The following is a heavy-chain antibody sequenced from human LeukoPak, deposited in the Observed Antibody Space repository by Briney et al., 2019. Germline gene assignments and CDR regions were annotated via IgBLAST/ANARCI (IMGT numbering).Heavy chain of an antibody. D-gene: IGHD1-26*01. J-gene: IGHJ4*02. CDR1: GFTFSSYA. CDR2: ISYDGSNK. Sequence: GGSLRLSCAASGFTFSSYAMHWVRQAPGKGLEWVAVISYDGSNKYYADSVKGRFTISRDTSKNTLFLQMNSLRAEDTAVYCGSHYSWGQGTLVTISS. CDR3: SHYS. V-gene: IGHV3-30*14.